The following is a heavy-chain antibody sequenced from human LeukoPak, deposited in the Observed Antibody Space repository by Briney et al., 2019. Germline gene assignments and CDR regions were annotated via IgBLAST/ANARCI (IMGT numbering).Heavy chain of an antibody. CDR1: GYSLTTYY. CDR2: INPSSGST. V-gene: IGHV1-46*01. Sequence: GASVKVSCKASGYSLTTYYIHWLRQAPGQGLEWIGIINPSSGSTSYAQKFQGRVTMTRDTSTSTVYMELSSLRSEDTAVYYCASRASCSGGSCYMFDYWGQGTLVTVSS. CDR3: ASRASCSGGSCYMFDY. J-gene: IGHJ4*02. D-gene: IGHD2-15*01.